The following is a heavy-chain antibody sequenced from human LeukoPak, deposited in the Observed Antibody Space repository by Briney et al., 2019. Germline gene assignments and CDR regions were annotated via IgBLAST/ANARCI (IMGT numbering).Heavy chain of an antibody. CDR3: ARVLLRYFDWLYGSNWFDT. J-gene: IGHJ5*02. D-gene: IGHD3-9*01. Sequence: SETLSLTCTVSGGSISSGGYYWSWIRQHPGKGLEWIGYIYHSGSTYYNPSLKSRVTISVDRSKNQFSLKLSSVPAAATAVYYCARVLLRYFDWLYGSNWFDTWGPGNLVTVSS. CDR1: GGSISSGGYY. V-gene: IGHV4-30-2*01. CDR2: IYHSGST.